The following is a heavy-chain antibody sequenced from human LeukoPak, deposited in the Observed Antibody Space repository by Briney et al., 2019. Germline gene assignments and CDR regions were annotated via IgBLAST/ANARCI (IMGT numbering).Heavy chain of an antibody. CDR2: IYSSGNTNYNT. Sequence: ASETLSLTCTVSGGSISSHYWSWIRQPAGKGLEWIGRIYSSGNTNYNTNYNPSLKSRVTMSVDTSKNHFSLKLSSVTAADTAVYYCARSGGIHDYIFDYWGQGTLVTVSS. J-gene: IGHJ4*02. CDR1: GGSISSHY. V-gene: IGHV4-4*07. CDR3: ARSGGIHDYIFDY. D-gene: IGHD4-11*01.